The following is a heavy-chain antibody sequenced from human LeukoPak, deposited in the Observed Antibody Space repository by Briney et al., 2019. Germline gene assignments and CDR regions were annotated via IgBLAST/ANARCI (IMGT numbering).Heavy chain of an antibody. D-gene: IGHD1-26*01. J-gene: IGHJ4*02. CDR3: ARDEGGSYSFDY. Sequence: GGSLRLSGAASGFTFSNYWMSWVRQAPGKGLEWVANIKQDGSDKYYVDSVKGRFTLSRDNAKNSLYLQMNGLRAEDTAVYYCARDEGGSYSFDYWGQGTLVTVSS. V-gene: IGHV3-7*01. CDR2: IKQDGSDK. CDR1: GFTFSNYW.